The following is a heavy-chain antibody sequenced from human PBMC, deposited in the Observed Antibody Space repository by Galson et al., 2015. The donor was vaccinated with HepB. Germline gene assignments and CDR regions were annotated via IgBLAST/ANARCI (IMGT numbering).Heavy chain of an antibody. CDR1: GYTYTTYG. D-gene: IGHD3-3*01. CDR2: ISAYNGST. Sequence: SVKVSCKASGYTYTTYGISWVRQAPGQGLEWMGWISAYNGSTNYAQNLQGRVTMTTDTSTTTAYMELRSLRSDDTAVYYCARVGSEYYDFWSGYYTSDYWGQGTVITVSS. V-gene: IGHV1-18*04. CDR3: ARVGSEYYDFWSGYYTSDY. J-gene: IGHJ4*02.